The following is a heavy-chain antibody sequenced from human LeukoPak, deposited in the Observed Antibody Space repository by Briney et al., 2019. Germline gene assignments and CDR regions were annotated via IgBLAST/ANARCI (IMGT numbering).Heavy chain of an antibody. V-gene: IGHV3-30*04. CDR3: ARDPGDYDSSGS. Sequence: GGSLRLSCAASGFTFSSYAMHWVRQAPGKGLEWVAVISYDGSNKYYADSVKGRFTISRDNSKNTLYLQMNSLRAEDTAVYYCARDPGDYDSSGSWGQGTLVTVSS. CDR1: GFTFSSYA. J-gene: IGHJ4*02. CDR2: ISYDGSNK. D-gene: IGHD3-22*01.